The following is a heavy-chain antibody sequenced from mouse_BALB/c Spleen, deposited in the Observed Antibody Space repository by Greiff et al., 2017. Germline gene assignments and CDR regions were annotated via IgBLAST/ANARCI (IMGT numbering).Heavy chain of an antibody. CDR1: GFNIKDTY. J-gene: IGHJ2*01. CDR2: IDPADGNT. CDR3: AGGYDGGYFDY. Sequence: EVQLQQSGAELVKPGASVKLSCTASGFNIKDTYMHWVKQRPEQGLEWIGRIDPADGNTKYDPKFQGQATITADTSSNTAYLQLSSLTSEDTAVYYCAGGYDGGYFDYWGQGTTLTVSS. V-gene: IGHV14-3*02. D-gene: IGHD2-2*01.